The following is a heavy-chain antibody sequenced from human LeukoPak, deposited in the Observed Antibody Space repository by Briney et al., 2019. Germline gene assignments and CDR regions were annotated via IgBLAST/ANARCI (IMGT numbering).Heavy chain of an antibody. V-gene: IGHV4-59*08. Sequence: SETLSLTCTVSGGSISSYWWSWIRQPPGKGLEYIGYIFYSGSTNYNPSLKSRVTISVDTSKIHFSLRLSSVTAADTAVYYCARRGGGHAFDFWGQGTMVTASS. CDR3: ARRGGGHAFDF. J-gene: IGHJ3*01. CDR2: IFYSGST. CDR1: GGSISSYW. D-gene: IGHD3-16*01.